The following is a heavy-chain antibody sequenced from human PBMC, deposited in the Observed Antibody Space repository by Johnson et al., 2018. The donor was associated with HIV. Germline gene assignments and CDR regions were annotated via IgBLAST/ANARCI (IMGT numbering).Heavy chain of an antibody. Sequence: QVQLVESGGGVVQPGRSLRLSCAASGFTFSSYAMHWVRQAPGKGLEWVAVISYDGSNKYYADSVKGRFTISRDNSKNTLYLQMNSLRAEDTAVYYCARVGKKLDPVPRGAFDIWGQGTMVTVSS. V-gene: IGHV3-30*04. D-gene: IGHD6-6*01. CDR1: GFTFSSYA. CDR2: ISYDGSNK. J-gene: IGHJ3*02. CDR3: ARVGKKLDPVPRGAFDI.